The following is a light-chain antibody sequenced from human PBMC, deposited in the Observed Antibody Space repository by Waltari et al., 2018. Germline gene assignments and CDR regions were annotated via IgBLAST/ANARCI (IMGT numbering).Light chain of an antibody. CDR2: EVS. CDR3: YSYAGGSV. V-gene: IGLV2-23*02. J-gene: IGLJ1*01. Sequence: QSALTQPASVSGSPGQSITISCTGSRSDVWSSNLVSWYLQHPGKAPKLIIYEVSKRPSGVSNRFSGSKSGNTASLTISGLQAEDEADYYCYSYAGGSVFGTGTKVTVL. CDR1: RSDVWSSNL.